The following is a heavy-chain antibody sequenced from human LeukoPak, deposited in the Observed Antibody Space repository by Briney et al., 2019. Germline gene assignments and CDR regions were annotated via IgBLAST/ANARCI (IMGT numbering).Heavy chain of an antibody. D-gene: IGHD5-12*01. V-gene: IGHV3-33*01. Sequence: GGPLRFSGAASGFTFRIYGMHGVRQAPGKGLEWVAVIWYDGSNKYYADSVKGGLTISGANSKNQLYLQMNGLGAKNRVVYYCARGGGGDKVQYIDDYTAVGGKGSSLTLPS. CDR2: IWYDGSNK. CDR1: GFTFRIYG. CDR3: ARGGGGDKVQYIDDYTAV. J-gene: IGHJ6*03.